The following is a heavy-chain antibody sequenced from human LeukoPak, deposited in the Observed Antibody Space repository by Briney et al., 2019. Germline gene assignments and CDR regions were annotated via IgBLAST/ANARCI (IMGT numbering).Heavy chain of an antibody. Sequence: SVKVSCKASGGTFSSYAISWVRQAPGQGLEWMGGIIPILGTANYAQKFQGRVTITADKSTSTAYMELSSLRSEDTAVYYCATGFNWNSDAFDIWGQGTMVTVSS. CDR3: ATGFNWNSDAFDI. V-gene: IGHV1-69*06. J-gene: IGHJ3*02. D-gene: IGHD1-7*01. CDR1: GGTFSSYA. CDR2: IIPILGTA.